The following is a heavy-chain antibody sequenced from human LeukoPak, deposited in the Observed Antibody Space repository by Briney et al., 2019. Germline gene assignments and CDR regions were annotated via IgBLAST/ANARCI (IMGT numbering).Heavy chain of an antibody. CDR2: IIPIFGTA. CDR1: GGTFSSYA. J-gene: IGHJ3*02. CDR3: ARSVVGATTAFDI. Sequence: ASVKVSCKASGGTFSSYAISWVRQAPGQGLEWMGGIIPIFGTANYAQKFQGRVTITADKSTSTAYMELSSLRSEDTAVYYCARSVVGATTAFDIWGQGTMVTVSS. V-gene: IGHV1-69*06. D-gene: IGHD1-26*01.